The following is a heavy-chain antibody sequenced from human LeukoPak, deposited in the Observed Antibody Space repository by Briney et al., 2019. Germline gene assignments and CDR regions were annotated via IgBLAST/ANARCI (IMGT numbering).Heavy chain of an antibody. CDR3: ARAPWDILTGYSPLHFDY. D-gene: IGHD3-9*01. Sequence: GESLKISCKGSGYSFTSYWIGWVRQVPGKGLEWMGIIYPGDSDTRYSPSFQGQVTISADKSISTAYLQWSSLKASDTAMYYCARAPWDILTGYSPLHFDYWGQGTLVTVSS. CDR1: GYSFTSYW. J-gene: IGHJ4*02. V-gene: IGHV5-51*01. CDR2: IYPGDSDT.